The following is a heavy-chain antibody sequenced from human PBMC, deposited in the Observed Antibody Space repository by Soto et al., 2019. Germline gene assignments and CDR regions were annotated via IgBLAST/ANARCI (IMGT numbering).Heavy chain of an antibody. J-gene: IGHJ5*02. Sequence: QVQLVQSGAEVKKPGSSVKVSCKASGGTFSSYAISWVRQAPGQGLEWMGGIIPIFGTANYAQKFQGRVTITADESTSTAYMELNSLRSEDTAVYYCARPLLNVDIVATGFDPWGQGTLVTVSS. CDR1: GGTFSSYA. V-gene: IGHV1-69*01. CDR3: ARPLLNVDIVATGFDP. D-gene: IGHD5-12*01. CDR2: IIPIFGTA.